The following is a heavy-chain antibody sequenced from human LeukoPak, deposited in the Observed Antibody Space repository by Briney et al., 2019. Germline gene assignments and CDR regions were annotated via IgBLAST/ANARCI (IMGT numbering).Heavy chain of an antibody. V-gene: IGHV1-8*01. J-gene: IGHJ5*02. D-gene: IGHD2-15*01. CDR2: MDPNSGNT. CDR3: ARYAVVAAMNWFDP. Sequence: GASVKVSCKASGYTFTSYDINWVRQATGQGFEWVGWMDPNSGNTGYAQKFQGRVTMTRDTSISTAYMELSSLRSEDTAVYYCARYAVVAAMNWFDPWGQGTLVIVSS. CDR1: GYTFTSYD.